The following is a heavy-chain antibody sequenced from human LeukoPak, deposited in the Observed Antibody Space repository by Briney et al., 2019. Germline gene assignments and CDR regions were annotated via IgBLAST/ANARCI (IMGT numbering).Heavy chain of an antibody. J-gene: IGHJ4*02. Sequence: SGGSLRLSCAASGFTFSTYGMHWARQAPGRGLEWVAAILFDGSKQYYEDSVKGRFTIFRDNSRSTLYLQLNSLRDEDTAVYYCAKGAVGGHGFDYWGQGTLVTVSS. CDR1: GFTFSTYG. CDR3: AKGAVGGHGFDY. CDR2: ILFDGSKQ. D-gene: IGHD6-19*01. V-gene: IGHV3-30*18.